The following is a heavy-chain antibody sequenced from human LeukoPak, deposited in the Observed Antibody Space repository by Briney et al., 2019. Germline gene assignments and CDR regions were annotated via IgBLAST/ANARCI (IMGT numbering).Heavy chain of an antibody. D-gene: IGHD6-25*01. CDR3: AKGSAAGRPYYFDY. Sequence: GGSLRLSCAASGFTFSSYAMSWVRQAPGKGLEWVSVITGSGGSTYYSDSVKGRFTISKDSSKTILYLQMNSLRAEDAAVYFCAKGSAAGRPYYFDYWGQGTLVTVSP. CDR2: ITGSGGST. V-gene: IGHV3-23*01. J-gene: IGHJ4*02. CDR1: GFTFSSYA.